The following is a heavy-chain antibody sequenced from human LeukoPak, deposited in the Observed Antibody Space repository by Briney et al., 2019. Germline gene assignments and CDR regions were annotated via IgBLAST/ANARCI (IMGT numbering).Heavy chain of an antibody. CDR1: GFTVSSNY. CDR3: ARVWDGSYYFDY. V-gene: IGHV3-66*02. CDR2: IYSGGST. D-gene: IGHD1-26*01. Sequence: GGSLRLSCAASGFTVSSNYMSWVRQAPGKGLEWVSVIYSGGSTYYADSVKGRFTISRDNSKNTLYLQMNSLRAEDTAVYYCARVWDGSYYFDYWGQGTLVTVSS. J-gene: IGHJ4*02.